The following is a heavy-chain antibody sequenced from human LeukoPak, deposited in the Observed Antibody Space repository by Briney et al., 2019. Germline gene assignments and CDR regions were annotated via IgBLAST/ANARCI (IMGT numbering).Heavy chain of an antibody. CDR2: IYYSGST. V-gene: IGHV4-59*01. CDR1: GGSINSYY. J-gene: IGHJ6*03. CDR3: ARLPLYYGSGSSQLKYYYCMDV. Sequence: PSETLSLTCTVSGGSINSYYWSWIRQPPGKGLEWIGYIYYSGSTNYNPSLKSRVTISVDTSKYQFSLKLSSVTAADTAVYYCARLPLYYGSGSSQLKYYYCMDVWGKGTTVTVSS. D-gene: IGHD3-10*01.